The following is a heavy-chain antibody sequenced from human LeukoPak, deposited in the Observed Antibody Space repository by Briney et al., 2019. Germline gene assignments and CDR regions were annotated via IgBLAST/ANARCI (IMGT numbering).Heavy chain of an antibody. CDR3: ARGGAHDYGDYVVY. CDR1: GGSISSSSYY. J-gene: IGHJ4*02. Sequence: SETLSLTCTVSGGSISSSSYYWGWIRQPPGKGLEWIGNVYYSGSTYYNPSLKSRVTISVDTSKNQFSLKLSSVTAADTAVYYCARGGAHDYGDYVVYWGQGTLVTVSS. CDR2: VYYSGST. V-gene: IGHV4-39*07. D-gene: IGHD4-17*01.